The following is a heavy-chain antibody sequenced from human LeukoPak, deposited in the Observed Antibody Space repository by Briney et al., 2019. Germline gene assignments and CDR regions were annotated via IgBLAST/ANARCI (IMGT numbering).Heavy chain of an antibody. J-gene: IGHJ4*02. V-gene: IGHV1-69-2*01. CDR2: VDPEDGET. CDR3: AVFDSGSYRSSH. D-gene: IGHD1-26*01. Sequence: ASVKVSCKVSGYTFTDYYMHWVQQAPGKGLEWMGLVDPEDGETIYAEKFQGRVTITADTSTDTAYMEPSSLRSEDTAVYYCAVFDSGSYRSSHWGQGTLVTVSS. CDR1: GYTFTDYY.